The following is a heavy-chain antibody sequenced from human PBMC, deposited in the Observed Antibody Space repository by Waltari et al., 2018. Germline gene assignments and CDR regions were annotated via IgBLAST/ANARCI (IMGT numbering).Heavy chain of an antibody. CDR3: ANSMSGPRVQ. V-gene: IGHV1-69-2*01. Sequence: EAQLIQSGAQVKSPGATVKVPCKAFGYIFTDYYIHWMQQVPGKGPEWMARPDPENGATEFADRFQGRLTFTADTSTDTAYMELSGLTSEDTATYYCANSMSGPRVQWGQGTQVTVSP. J-gene: IGHJ4*02. CDR1: GYIFTDYY. CDR2: PDPENGAT. D-gene: IGHD3-3*01.